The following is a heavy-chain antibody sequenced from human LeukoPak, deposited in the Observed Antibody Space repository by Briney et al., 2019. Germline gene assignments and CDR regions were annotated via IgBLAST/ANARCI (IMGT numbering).Heavy chain of an antibody. CDR1: GFTFSSFG. J-gene: IGHJ6*03. D-gene: IGHD3-10*01. Sequence: PGGSLRLSYAASGFTFSSFGMSWVRQAPGKGLEWVSTISGSGSITYYADSMKGRFTISRDNSKNTLYLQVNSLRAEDTAVYYCARLGFGESWPLHYYYYMDVWGKGTTVTISS. CDR2: ISGSGSIT. V-gene: IGHV3-23*01. CDR3: ARLGFGESWPLHYYYYMDV.